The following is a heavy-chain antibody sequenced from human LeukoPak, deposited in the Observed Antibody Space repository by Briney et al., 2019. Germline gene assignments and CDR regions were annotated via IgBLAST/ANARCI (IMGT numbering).Heavy chain of an antibody. J-gene: IGHJ4*02. D-gene: IGHD3-3*01. V-gene: IGHV3-33*06. CDR1: GFTFSSYG. CDR3: XKDCYDFWSGYEGXYXXX. Sequence: PGGSLRLSCAASGFTFSSYGMHWVRQAPGKGLEWVAVIWYDGSNKYYADSVKGRFTISRDNSKNTLYLQMNSLRAEDTAVYYCXKDCYDFWSGYEGXYXXXWGQXTLXT. CDR2: IWYDGSNK.